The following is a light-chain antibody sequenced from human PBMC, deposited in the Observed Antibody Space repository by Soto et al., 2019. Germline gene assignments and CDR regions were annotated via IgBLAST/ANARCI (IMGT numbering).Light chain of an antibody. CDR2: AAA. Sequence: DIQMTQSPSTLSASVGDRVTITCRASQSITNRLSWYQQKPGKAPKLLIYAAASLESGVPSSFSGSGSGTAFTLTSRSLQHDDFATYYCQDYNSYALTFGGGTKVEIK. CDR3: QDYNSYALT. CDR1: QSITNR. V-gene: IGKV1-5*01. J-gene: IGKJ4*01.